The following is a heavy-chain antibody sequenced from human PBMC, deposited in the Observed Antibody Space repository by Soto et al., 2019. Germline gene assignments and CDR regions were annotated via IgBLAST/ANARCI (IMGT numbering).Heavy chain of an antibody. D-gene: IGHD3-16*02. J-gene: IGHJ3*02. CDR2: ISGSGGST. Sequence: GGSLRLSCAASGFTFSSYAMSWVRQAPGKGLEWVSAISGSGGSTYYADSVKGRFTISRDNSKNTLYLQMNSLRAEDTAVYYCAYPENPRSWAFDIWGQGTMVTVSS. CDR1: GFTFSSYA. CDR3: AYPENPRSWAFDI. V-gene: IGHV3-23*01.